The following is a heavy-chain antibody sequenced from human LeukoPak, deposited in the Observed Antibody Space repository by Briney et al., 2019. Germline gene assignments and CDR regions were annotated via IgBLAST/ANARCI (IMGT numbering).Heavy chain of an antibody. V-gene: IGHV1-46*01. CDR2: INPSGGST. J-gene: IGHJ5*02. CDR1: GYTFTSYY. D-gene: IGHD3-3*01. Sequence: ASVKVSCKVSGYTFTSYYMHWVRQAPGQGLEWMGIINPSGGSTSYAQKFQGRVTMTRDTSTSTVYMELSSLRSEDTAVYYCARDNRVYDFWSGTSTGNWFDPWGQGTLVTVSS. CDR3: ARDNRVYDFWSGTSTGNWFDP.